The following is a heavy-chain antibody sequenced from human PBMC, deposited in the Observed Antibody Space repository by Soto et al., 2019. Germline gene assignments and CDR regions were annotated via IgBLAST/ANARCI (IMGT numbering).Heavy chain of an antibody. D-gene: IGHD3-22*01. CDR3: ARGRGYYDSSGYYPRRYFDY. J-gene: IGHJ4*02. CDR2: INHSGST. CDR1: GGSFSGYY. V-gene: IGHV4-34*01. Sequence: SETLSLTCAVYGGSFSGYYWSWIRQPPGKGLEWIGEINHSGSTNYNPSLKSRVTISVDTSKNQFSLKLSSVTAADTAVYYCARGRGYYDSSGYYPRRYFDYWGQGTLVTVSS.